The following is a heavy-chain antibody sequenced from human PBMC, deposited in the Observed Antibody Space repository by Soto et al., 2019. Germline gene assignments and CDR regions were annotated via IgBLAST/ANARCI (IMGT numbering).Heavy chain of an antibody. CDR3: PRDDCISPSCYYSYYYTMEL. CDR1: GGTFSSYA. J-gene: IGHJ6*01. CDR2: IIPIFDTA. D-gene: IGHD2-2*01. Sequence: QVQLVQSGAEVKKPGSSVKVSCKTSGGTFSSYAISWVRQAPGQGLEWMGGIIPIFDTANYAQKIQGRVTITADESXXSXCXQRSSLRPENTDAYDCPRDDCISPSCYYSYYYTMELWGQGTTVTVSS. V-gene: IGHV1-69*12.